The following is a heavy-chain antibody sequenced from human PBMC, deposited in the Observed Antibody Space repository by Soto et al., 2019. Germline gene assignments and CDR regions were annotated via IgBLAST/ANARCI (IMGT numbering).Heavy chain of an antibody. J-gene: IGHJ3*02. Sequence: EVQLVESGGGLVQPGGSLRLSCAASGFTFSSYAMHWVRQAPGKGLEYVSAISSHGGSTYYANSVKGRFTISRDNSKNSLYLQMGSLRAEDMGVYYCARDKGLLWFGEDAFDIWGQGTMVTVSS. CDR2: ISSHGGST. D-gene: IGHD3-10*01. CDR3: ARDKGLLWFGEDAFDI. CDR1: GFTFSSYA. V-gene: IGHV3-64*01.